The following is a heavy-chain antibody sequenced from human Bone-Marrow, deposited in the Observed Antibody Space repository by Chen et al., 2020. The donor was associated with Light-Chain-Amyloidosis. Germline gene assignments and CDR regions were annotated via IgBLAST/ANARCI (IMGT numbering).Heavy chain of an antibody. Sequence: QVQLVQSWSELKKPGASVKVSCKASGYPFTSYAMNWVRQAPGQGLEWMGWINTNTGNPTYAQGFTGRFVFSLDTSVSTAYLQISRLKAEDTAVYYCAVVRPPAQWLDTCGYYMGVWGKGTTVTVSS. D-gene: IGHD6-19*01. CDR1: GYPFTSYA. CDR3: AVVRPPAQWLDTCGYYMGV. J-gene: IGHJ6*03. V-gene: IGHV7-4-1*02. CDR2: INTNTGNP.